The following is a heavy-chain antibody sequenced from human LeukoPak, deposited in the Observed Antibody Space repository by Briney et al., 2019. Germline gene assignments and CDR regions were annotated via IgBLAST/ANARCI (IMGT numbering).Heavy chain of an antibody. V-gene: IGHV3-30*02. CDR3: AKDLVLGVVPAAILHY. Sequence: GGFLRLSCAASGFTFSSYGMHWVRQAPGKGLEWVAFIRYDGSNKYYADSVKGRFTISRDNSKNTLYLQMNSLRAEDTAVYYCAKDLVLGVVPAAILHYWGQGTLVTVSS. CDR1: GFTFSSYG. J-gene: IGHJ4*02. CDR2: IRYDGSNK. D-gene: IGHD2-2*01.